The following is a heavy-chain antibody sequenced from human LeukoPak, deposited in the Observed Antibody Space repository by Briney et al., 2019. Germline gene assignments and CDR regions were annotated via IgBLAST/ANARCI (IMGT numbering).Heavy chain of an antibody. CDR1: GFTFGNYW. J-gene: IGHJ4*02. CDR3: ARDPYSSGSYFDY. Sequence: PGGSLRLSCAGSGFTFGNYWMSWVRQSPGKGLEWVANIKEDGSEKYYVDSVEGRFTISRDNAKNSLYLQMSSLRAEDTAVYYCARDPYSSGSYFDYRGQGTLVTVSS. V-gene: IGHV3-7*01. CDR2: IKEDGSEK. D-gene: IGHD3-22*01.